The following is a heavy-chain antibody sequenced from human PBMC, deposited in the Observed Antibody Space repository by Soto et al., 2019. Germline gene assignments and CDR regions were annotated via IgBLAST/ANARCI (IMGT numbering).Heavy chain of an antibody. D-gene: IGHD3-3*01. Sequence: QVQLVQPGAEVKKPGSSVKVSCKASGGTFSSYAISWVRQAPGQGLEWMGGIIPIFGTANYAQKFQGRVTITADKSTSTAYMELSSLRSEDTAVYYCARTIFGVTMPYYFDYWGQGTLVTVSS. CDR2: IIPIFGTA. V-gene: IGHV1-69*06. CDR3: ARTIFGVTMPYYFDY. J-gene: IGHJ4*02. CDR1: GGTFSSYA.